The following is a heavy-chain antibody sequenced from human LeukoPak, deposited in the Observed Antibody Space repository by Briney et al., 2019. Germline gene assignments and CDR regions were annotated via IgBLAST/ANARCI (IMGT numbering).Heavy chain of an antibody. J-gene: IGHJ4*02. V-gene: IGHV3-23*01. CDR2: ISGTGVTT. D-gene: IGHD3-22*01. CDR1: GFTFSSCA. CDR3: ATHYDTSGYYYFDF. Sequence: PGGSLRLSCAASGFTFSSCALTWVRQAPGKGLEWVSTISGTGVTTLYADSVRGRFTISRDNSKNTLYLQMSSLRAEDTAVYYCATHYDTSGYYYFDFWGQGTLVTVSS.